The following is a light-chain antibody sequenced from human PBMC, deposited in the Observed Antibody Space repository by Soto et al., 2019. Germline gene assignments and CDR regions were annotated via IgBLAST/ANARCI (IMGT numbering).Light chain of an antibody. CDR2: AAS. J-gene: IGKJ1*01. CDR1: QSVSSAY. V-gene: IGKV3-20*01. CDR3: QQYGSSSTWT. Sequence: ENELTQSPGTMSLSPGERAALSCRASQSVSSAYLAWYQHKPGQPPTLLIYAASSRVTGIPDRFSGSGSGTDFTLTISRLEPEDFAVYYCQQYGSSSTWTFGQGTKVEIK.